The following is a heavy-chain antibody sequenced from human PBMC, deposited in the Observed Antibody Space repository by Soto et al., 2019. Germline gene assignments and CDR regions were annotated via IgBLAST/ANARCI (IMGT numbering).Heavy chain of an antibody. CDR1: GYTFTSYD. D-gene: IGHD6-6*01. CDR3: AGEYSGNVWGGDYYYMDV. J-gene: IGHJ6*03. V-gene: IGHV1-8*01. Sequence: ASVKVSCKASGYTFTSYDINWVRQATGQGLEWMGWMNPNSFNTGYAQKFQGRVTMTRNTSISTAYMELSSLRSEDTAVYYCAGEYSGNVWGGDYYYMDVWGKGTTVTVSS. CDR2: MNPNSFNT.